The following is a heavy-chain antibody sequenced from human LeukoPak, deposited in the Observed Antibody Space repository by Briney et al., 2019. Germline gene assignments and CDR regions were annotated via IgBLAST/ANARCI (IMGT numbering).Heavy chain of an antibody. CDR3: ASARSGVVPAATNLYNWFDP. V-gene: IGHV1-2*06. CDR2: INPNSGGT. CDR1: GYTFTGYY. D-gene: IGHD2-2*01. J-gene: IGHJ5*02. Sequence: ASVKVSCKASGYTFTGYYMHWVRQAPGQGLEWMGRINPNSGGTNYAQKFQGRVTMTRDTSISTAYMELSRLRSDDTAVYYYASARSGVVPAATNLYNWFDPWGQGTLVTVSS.